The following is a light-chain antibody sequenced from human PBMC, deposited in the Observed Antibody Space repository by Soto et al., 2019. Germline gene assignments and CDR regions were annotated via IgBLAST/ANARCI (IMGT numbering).Light chain of an antibody. CDR2: GLN. V-gene: IGLV1-44*01. CDR3: AVWDASLSDVL. CDR1: TSNIGNNA. J-gene: IGLJ2*01. Sequence: QSVLTQPPSASGTPGQRVTISCSGSTSNIGNNAVNWYQQLPGTAPKLLIYGLNQRPSGVPDRFYGSKSGTSASLAISGLQSEDEADYYCAVWDASLSDVLFGGGTKLTVL.